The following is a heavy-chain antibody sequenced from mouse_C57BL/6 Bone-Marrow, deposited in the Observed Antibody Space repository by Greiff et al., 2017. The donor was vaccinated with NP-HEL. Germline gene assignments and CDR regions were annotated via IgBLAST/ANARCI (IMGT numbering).Heavy chain of an antibody. J-gene: IGHJ2*01. CDR3: ARPTGTGY. D-gene: IGHD4-1*01. CDR2: INPNNGGT. Sequence: EVQLQQSGPELVKPGASVKISCKASGYTFTDYYMNWVKQSHGKSLEWIGDINPNNGGTSYNQKFKGKATLTVDKSSSTAYMELRSLTSEDSAVYYCARPTGTGYWGQGTTLTVSS. CDR1: GYTFTDYY. V-gene: IGHV1-26*01.